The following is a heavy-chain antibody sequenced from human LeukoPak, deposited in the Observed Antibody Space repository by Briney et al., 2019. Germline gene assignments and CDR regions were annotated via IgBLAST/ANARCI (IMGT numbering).Heavy chain of an antibody. Sequence: GGSLRLSCAASGFTFSSYGMHWVRQAPGKGLEWVAFIRYDGSNKYYADSVKGRFTISRDNSKNTLYLQMNSLRAEDTAVYYCAKDGVTVVVPAAIPFYFDYWGQGTLVTVSS. CDR3: AKDGVTVVVPAAIPFYFDY. J-gene: IGHJ4*02. V-gene: IGHV3-30*02. CDR1: GFTFSSYG. CDR2: IRYDGSNK. D-gene: IGHD2-2*01.